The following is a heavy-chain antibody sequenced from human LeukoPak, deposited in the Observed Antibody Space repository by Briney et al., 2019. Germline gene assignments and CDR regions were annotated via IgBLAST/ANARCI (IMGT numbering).Heavy chain of an antibody. D-gene: IGHD3-22*01. Sequence: GGSLRLSCAASGFIFSSYGMNWVRQAPGKGLEWVSSITSSSSYIYYADSVKGRFTISRDNAKNSLYLQMNSLRAEDTAVYYCAKGPGYYDSSGYNWGQGTLVTVSS. CDR2: ITSSSSYI. V-gene: IGHV3-21*01. CDR1: GFIFSSYG. CDR3: AKGPGYYDSSGYN. J-gene: IGHJ4*02.